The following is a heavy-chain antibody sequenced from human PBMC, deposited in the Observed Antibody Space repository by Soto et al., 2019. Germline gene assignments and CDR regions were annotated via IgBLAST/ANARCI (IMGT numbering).Heavy chain of an antibody. CDR3: AKDEYWESHFYYSMDL. CDR2: ISHDGSVT. CDR1: GFTCRSYA. D-gene: IGHD1-26*01. Sequence: QVQLVESGGGVVEPGRSLRLSCAASGFTCRSYAMHWVRQAPGKGLEWVAVISHDGSVTYYSESVKGRFTMSRDNSKETLFLQMSSLRSEDTAIYYCAKDEYWESHFYYSMDLWGRGTTVTVSS. J-gene: IGHJ6*03. V-gene: IGHV3-30*15.